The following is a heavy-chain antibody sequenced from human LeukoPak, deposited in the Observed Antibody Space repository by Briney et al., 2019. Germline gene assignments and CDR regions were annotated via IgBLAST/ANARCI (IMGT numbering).Heavy chain of an antibody. CDR2: IYSGGST. CDR3: ARVSLGYYYGMDV. Sequence: GGSLRLSCAASGFTVSSNYMSWVRQAPGKGLEWVSVIYSGGSTYYADSVKGRFTISRDNSKNTLYLQMNSLRAEDTAVYYCARVSLGYYYGMDVWGQGTTVTDSS. CDR1: GFTVSSNY. V-gene: IGHV3-66*01. D-gene: IGHD7-27*01. J-gene: IGHJ6*02.